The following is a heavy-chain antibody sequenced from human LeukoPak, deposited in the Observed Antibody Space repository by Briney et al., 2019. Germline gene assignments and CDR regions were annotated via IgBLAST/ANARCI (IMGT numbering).Heavy chain of an antibody. V-gene: IGHV3-7*01. J-gene: IGHJ6*03. CDR1: GFTFSSYW. CDR2: IKQDGSEK. CDR3: ARSPNGYYMDV. Sequence: PWGSLRLSCAASGFTFSSYWMSWVRQAPGKGLEWVANIKQDGSEKYYVDSVKGRFTISRDNAKNSLYLQMNSLRAEDTAVYYCARSPNGYYMDVWGKGTTVTVSS. D-gene: IGHD2-8*01.